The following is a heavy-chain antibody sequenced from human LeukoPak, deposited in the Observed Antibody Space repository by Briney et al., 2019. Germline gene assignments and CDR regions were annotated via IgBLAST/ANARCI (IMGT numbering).Heavy chain of an antibody. D-gene: IGHD5-12*01. CDR3: ARLGGRLRQIDY. CDR1: GGSFSGYY. V-gene: IGHV4-34*01. Sequence: SETLSLTCAVYGGSFSGYYWSWIRQPPGKGLEWIGEINHSGSTNYNPSLKSRVTISVDTSKNQFSLKLSSVTAADRAVYYCARLGGRLRQIDYWGQGTLVTVSS. J-gene: IGHJ4*02. CDR2: INHSGST.